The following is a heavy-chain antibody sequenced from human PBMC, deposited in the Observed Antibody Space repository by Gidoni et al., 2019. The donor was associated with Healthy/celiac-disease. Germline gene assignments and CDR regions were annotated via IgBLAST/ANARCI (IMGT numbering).Heavy chain of an antibody. CDR1: GGSISSGGYY. CDR2: IYYSGST. D-gene: IGHD2-21*02. J-gene: IGHJ4*02. V-gene: IGHV4-31*03. CDR3: ARVVPRHIVVVTTRKPYHYFDY. Sequence: QVQLQESGPGLVKPSQTLSLTCTVSGGSISSGGYYWSWLRQHPGKGLEWIVYIYYSGSTYYNPSLKSRVTISVDTSKNQFFLKLSSVTAADTAVYYCARVVPRHIVVVTTRKPYHYFDYWGQGTLVTVSS.